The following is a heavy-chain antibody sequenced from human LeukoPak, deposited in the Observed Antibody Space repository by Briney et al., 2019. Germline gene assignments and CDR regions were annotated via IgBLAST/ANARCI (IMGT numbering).Heavy chain of an antibody. V-gene: IGHV3-48*03. CDR2: ISRSGRAI. J-gene: IGHJ2*01. D-gene: IGHD5-12*01. CDR3: ARVYSGSWYFDL. Sequence: GGSLRLSCAASGFTFSGYEMNWVRQAPGKGLEWVSYISRSGRAIYDADSVKGRFTISRDNAKNSLYLQMNSLRAEDTAVYYCARVYSGSWYFDLWGRGTLVTVSS. CDR1: GFTFSGYE.